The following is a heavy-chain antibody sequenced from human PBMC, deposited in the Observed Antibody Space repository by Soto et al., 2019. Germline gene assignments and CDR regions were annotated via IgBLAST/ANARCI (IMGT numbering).Heavy chain of an antibody. D-gene: IGHD1-1*01. V-gene: IGHV3-53*01. Sequence: DVQLVESGGGLIQPGESLRLSCAAFGLTISGKKYVAWVRQAPGKGLEWVSALYDVDGSFYADSVTGRFTTSSDSSKPTVYLQMNDLRHDDTAVYYCATWHEREHAFDVWGQGTTVTISS. J-gene: IGHJ3*01. CDR1: GLTISGKKY. CDR3: ATWHEREHAFDV. CDR2: LYDVDGS.